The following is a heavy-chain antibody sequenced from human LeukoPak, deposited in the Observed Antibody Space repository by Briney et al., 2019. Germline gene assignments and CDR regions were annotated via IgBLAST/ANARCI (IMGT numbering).Heavy chain of an antibody. CDR2: IIPIFGTA. J-gene: IGHJ4*02. CDR1: GGTFSSYA. CDR3: ATGYDFWIGPSY. V-gene: IGHV1-69*05. Sequence: GASVKVSCKASGGTFSSYAISWVRQAPGQGLEWMGGIIPIFGTANYAQKFQGRVTITTDESTSTAYMELSSLRSEDTAVYYCATGYDFWIGPSYWGQGTLVTVSS. D-gene: IGHD3-3*01.